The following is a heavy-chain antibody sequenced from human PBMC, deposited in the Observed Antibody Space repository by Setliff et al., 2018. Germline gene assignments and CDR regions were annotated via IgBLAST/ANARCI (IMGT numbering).Heavy chain of an antibody. D-gene: IGHD2-2*01. CDR2: ISPYSGNT. CDR1: GYTLTDYG. Sequence: ASVKVSCKASGYTLTDYGVTWVRQAPGQGLEWVGWISPYSGNTYYAPKFQGRITMTTDTSTTTAYMELKSLRSDDTAIYYCSRLVRYCTRTSCQRLSGDDYWGQGALVTVS. V-gene: IGHV1-18*01. J-gene: IGHJ4*02. CDR3: SRLVRYCTRTSCQRLSGDDY.